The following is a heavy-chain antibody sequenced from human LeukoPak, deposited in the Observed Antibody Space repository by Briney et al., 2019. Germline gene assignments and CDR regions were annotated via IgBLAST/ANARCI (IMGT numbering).Heavy chain of an antibody. D-gene: IGHD6-13*01. CDR3: ARSGSSANWYFDL. Sequence: SETLSLTCTVSGGSISSGDYYWSWIRQPPGKGLEWIGYIYYSGSTYYNPSLKSRVTISVDRSKNQFSLKLSSVTAADTAVYYCARSGSSANWYFDLWGRGTLVTVSS. CDR1: GGSISSGDYY. CDR2: IYYSGST. V-gene: IGHV4-30-4*08. J-gene: IGHJ2*01.